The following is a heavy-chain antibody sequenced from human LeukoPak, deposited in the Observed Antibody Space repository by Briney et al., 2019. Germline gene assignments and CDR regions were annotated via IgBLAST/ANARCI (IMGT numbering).Heavy chain of an antibody. CDR1: GGTFSSYA. V-gene: IGHV1-69*05. Sequence: ASVKVSCKASGGTFSSYAISWVRQAPGQGLEWMGGIIPIFGTANYAQKFQGRVTMTTDTSTSTAYMELRSLRSDDTAVCYCARALTLYCSSTSCYAVDWFDPWGQGTLVTVSS. D-gene: IGHD2-2*01. CDR3: ARALTLYCSSTSCYAVDWFDP. CDR2: IIPIFGTA. J-gene: IGHJ5*02.